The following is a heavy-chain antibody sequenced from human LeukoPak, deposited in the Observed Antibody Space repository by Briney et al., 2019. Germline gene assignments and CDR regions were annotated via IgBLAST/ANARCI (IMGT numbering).Heavy chain of an antibody. J-gene: IGHJ4*02. CDR3: ARSPYYYDSSGPLD. V-gene: IGHV4-38-2*02. D-gene: IGHD3-22*01. Sequence: PSETLSLTCTVSGYSINSDYYWAWIRQPPGKGLEWIGSMFYSGTTYYNPSLESRVTLSVDTSKNQFSLRLRSVTAADTAVYYCARSPYYYDSSGPLDWGQGTLVTVSS. CDR2: MFYSGTT. CDR1: GYSINSDYY.